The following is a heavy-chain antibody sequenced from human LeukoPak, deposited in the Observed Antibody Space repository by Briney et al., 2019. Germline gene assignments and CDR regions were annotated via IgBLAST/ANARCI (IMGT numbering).Heavy chain of an antibody. D-gene: IGHD3-10*01. CDR2: IYYSGST. CDR3: ARGGVRGVIITTDHFDY. J-gene: IGHJ4*02. Sequence: SEALSLTCTVSGGSISSYYWNWIRQPPGKGLEWIGYIYYSGSTYYNPSLKSRVSISVDTSKNQFSLKLSSVTAADTAVYYCARGGVRGVIITTDHFDYWGQGTLVTVSS. CDR1: GGSISSYY. V-gene: IGHV4-30-4*01.